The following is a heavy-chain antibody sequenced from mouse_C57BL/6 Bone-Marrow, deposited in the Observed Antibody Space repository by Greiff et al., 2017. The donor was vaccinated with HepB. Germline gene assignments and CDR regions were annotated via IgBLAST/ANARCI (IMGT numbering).Heavy chain of an antibody. D-gene: IGHD2-4*01. CDR3: ARNYDYEGAMDY. J-gene: IGHJ4*01. CDR1: GYTFTNYW. V-gene: IGHV1-63*01. CDR2: IYPGGGYT. Sequence: QVQLKESGAELVRPGTSVKMSCKASGYTFTNYWIGWAKQRPGHGLEWIGDIYPGGGYTNYNEKFKGKATLTADKSSSTAYMQFSSLTSEDSAIYYCARNYDYEGAMDYWGQGTSVTVSS.